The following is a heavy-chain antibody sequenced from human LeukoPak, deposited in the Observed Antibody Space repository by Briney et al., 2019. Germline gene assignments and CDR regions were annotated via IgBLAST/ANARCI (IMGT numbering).Heavy chain of an antibody. CDR3: TRAFWGSFDY. J-gene: IGHJ4*02. CDR1: GFSFSDHF. CDR2: ARNKANSYST. D-gene: IGHD3-16*01. Sequence: GGSLRLSCAGSGFSFSDHFMDWVRQAPGKGLEWVGRARNKANSYSTEYAASVKARFTISRDDAKNSLYLHMNSLQTEDTGVYYCTRAFWGSFDYCGQGSLVTVSS. V-gene: IGHV3-72*01.